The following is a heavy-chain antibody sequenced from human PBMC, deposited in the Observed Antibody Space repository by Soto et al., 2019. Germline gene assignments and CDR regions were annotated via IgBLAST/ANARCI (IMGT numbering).Heavy chain of an antibody. D-gene: IGHD5-18*01. CDR2: IYHSGST. J-gene: IGHJ4*02. CDR3: ARAVSYGYYFDY. CDR1: GGSISSSNL. V-gene: IGHV4-4*02. Sequence: SETLSLTCAVSGGSISSSNLWSCVRQPPGKGLEWIGEIYHSGSTNYNPSLKSRVTISVDKSKNQFSLKLSSATAADTAVYYCARAVSYGYYFDYWGQGTLVTVSS.